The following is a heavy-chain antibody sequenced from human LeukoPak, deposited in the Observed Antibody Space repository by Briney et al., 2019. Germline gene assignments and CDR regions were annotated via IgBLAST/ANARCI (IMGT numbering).Heavy chain of an antibody. CDR1: GFTFSSYS. D-gene: IGHD6-19*01. CDR3: ARDQYSGWYRFMFDP. CDR2: ISSSSSTI. V-gene: IGHV3-48*01. Sequence: GGSLRLPCAASGFTFSSYSMNWVRQAPGKGLEWVSYISSSSSTIYYADSVKGRFTISRDNSKNTLYLQMNSLRAEGTAVYYCARDQYSGWYRFMFDPWGQGTLVTVSS. J-gene: IGHJ5*02.